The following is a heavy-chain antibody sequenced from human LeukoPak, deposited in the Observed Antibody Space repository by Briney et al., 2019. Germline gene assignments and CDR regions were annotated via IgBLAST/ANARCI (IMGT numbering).Heavy chain of an antibody. CDR3: ATTIFGVVKPRYYYYYMDV. CDR1: GYSISSGYD. J-gene: IGHJ6*03. V-gene: IGHV4-38-2*01. D-gene: IGHD3-3*01. CDR2: IYHSGST. Sequence: SETLSLTCAVSGYSISSGYDWGWIRQPPGQGLEWIGSIYHSGSTYYNPSLKSRVTISVDTSKNQFSLKLSSVTAADTAVYYCATTIFGVVKPRYYYYYMDVWGKGTTVTVSS.